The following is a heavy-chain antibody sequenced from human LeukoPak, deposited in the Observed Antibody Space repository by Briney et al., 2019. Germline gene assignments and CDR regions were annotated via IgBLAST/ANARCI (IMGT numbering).Heavy chain of an antibody. CDR3: ARADYDYGESLDY. Sequence: GGSLRLSCAASGFTFSSYWMHWVRQAPGKGLVWVSRINSDGSSTSYADSVEGRFTISRDNAKNTLYLQMNSLRAEDTAVYYCARADYDYGESLDYWGQGTLVTVSS. J-gene: IGHJ4*02. CDR1: GFTFSSYW. D-gene: IGHD4-17*01. V-gene: IGHV3-74*01. CDR2: INSDGSST.